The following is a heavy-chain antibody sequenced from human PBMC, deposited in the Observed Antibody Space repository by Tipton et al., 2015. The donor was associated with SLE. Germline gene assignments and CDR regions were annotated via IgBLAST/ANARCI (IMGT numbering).Heavy chain of an antibody. CDR2: ISGSGGST. V-gene: IGHV3-23*01. J-gene: IGHJ5*02. D-gene: IGHD3-10*01. Sequence: SLRLSCAASGLTFSNYAMSWVRQAPGKGLEWVSAISGSGGSTYYADSVKGRFTISRDNSKNTLYLQMNSLRAEDTAVYYCAKEGYYYGSGRFHWFDPWGQGTLVTVSS. CDR3: AKEGYYYGSGRFHWFDP. CDR1: GLTFSNYA.